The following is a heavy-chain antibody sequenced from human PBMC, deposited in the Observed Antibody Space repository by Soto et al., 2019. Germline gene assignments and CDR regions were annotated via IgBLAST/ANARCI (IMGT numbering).Heavy chain of an antibody. CDR3: AKGPDPGAFDI. Sequence: EVQLLESGGGLIQPGGSLRLSCAASGFTFSSYAMSWVRQAPGKGLEWVSTFRGNGDGTYYADSVRGRFTVSRDNSKNTLYLQMNGLRGGDTAIYYCAKGPDPGAFDIWGQGTMVTVYS. CDR2: FRGNGDGT. V-gene: IGHV3-23*01. CDR1: GFTFSSYA. J-gene: IGHJ3*02. D-gene: IGHD3-10*01.